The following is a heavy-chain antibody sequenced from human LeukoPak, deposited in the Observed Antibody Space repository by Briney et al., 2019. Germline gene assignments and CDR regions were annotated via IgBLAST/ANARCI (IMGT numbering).Heavy chain of an antibody. D-gene: IGHD3-22*01. CDR2: ISGSGGST. J-gene: IGHJ4*02. Sequence: GGSLRPSCAASGFTFSSYAMSWVRQAPGKGLEWVSAISGSGGSTYYADSVKGRFTISRDNSKNTLYLQMNSLRAEDTAVYYCAKDKSWARYYDSSGYPLPRSSHPFDYWGQGTLVTVSS. CDR1: GFTFSSYA. CDR3: AKDKSWARYYDSSGYPLPRSSHPFDY. V-gene: IGHV3-23*01.